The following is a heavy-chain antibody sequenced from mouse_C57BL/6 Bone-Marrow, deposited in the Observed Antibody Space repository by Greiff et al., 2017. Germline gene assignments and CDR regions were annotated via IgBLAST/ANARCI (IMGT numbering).Heavy chain of an antibody. CDR3: ARGGTTVVATGYFDY. V-gene: IGHV1-54*01. CDR1: GYAFTNYL. CDR2: INPGSGGT. J-gene: IGHJ2*01. Sequence: QVQLQQSGAELVRPGTSVKVSCKASGYAFTNYLIEWVKQRPGQGLEWIGVINPGSGGTNYNEKFKGKATLTADKSSSTAYMQLSSLTSEDSAVYFCARGGTTVVATGYFDYWGQGTTLTVSS. D-gene: IGHD1-1*01.